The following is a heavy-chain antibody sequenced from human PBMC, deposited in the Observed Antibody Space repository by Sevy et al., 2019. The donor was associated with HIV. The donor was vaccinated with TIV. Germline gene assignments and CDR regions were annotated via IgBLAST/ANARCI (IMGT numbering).Heavy chain of an antibody. D-gene: IGHD2-2*01. Sequence: GGSLSLSCAASGFTFTSYAMSWVRQAPGKGLEWVSAISGSGSSTYYADSVKGRFTISRDNSKNTLYLQMNTLRAEDTALYYCAKGIVVVVGDAFDIWGQGTMVTVSS. CDR2: ISGSGSST. CDR3: AKGIVVVVGDAFDI. CDR1: GFTFTSYA. V-gene: IGHV3-23*01. J-gene: IGHJ3*02.